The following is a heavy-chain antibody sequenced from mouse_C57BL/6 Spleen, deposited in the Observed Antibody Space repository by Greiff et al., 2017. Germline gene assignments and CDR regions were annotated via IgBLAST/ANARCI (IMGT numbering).Heavy chain of an antibody. J-gene: IGHJ2*01. Sequence: VQLQESGPELVKPGASVKISCKASGYAFSSSWMNWVKQRPGTGLAWIGRIYPGDGDTTYNGKFKGKATLTADKASSTSYMQLRSLTSEASSIYFCARRLGRGFDYWGQGTTLTVSS. CDR1: GYAFSSSW. D-gene: IGHD4-1*01. CDR3: ARRLGRGFDY. V-gene: IGHV1-82*01. CDR2: IYPGDGDT.